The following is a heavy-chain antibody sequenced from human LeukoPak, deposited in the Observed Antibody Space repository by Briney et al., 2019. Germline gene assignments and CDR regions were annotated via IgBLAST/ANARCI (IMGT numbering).Heavy chain of an antibody. CDR3: ARTYSSSWLDY. J-gene: IGHJ4*02. D-gene: IGHD6-13*01. CDR2: IYHSGST. CDR1: GYSISSGYY. Sequence: SETLSFTCAVPGYSISSGYYWGWIRQPPRKWLGWIGSIYHSGSTYYNPSLKSRVTISVDTSKNQFSLKLSSVTAADTAVYYCARTYSSSWLDYWGQGTLVIVSS. V-gene: IGHV4-38-2*01.